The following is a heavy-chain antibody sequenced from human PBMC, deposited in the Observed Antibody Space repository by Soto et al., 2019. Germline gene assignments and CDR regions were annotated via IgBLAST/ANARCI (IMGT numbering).Heavy chain of an antibody. V-gene: IGHV4-59*01. CDR1: GGSLKNYF. J-gene: IGHJ5*02. Sequence: PSETLSLTCSVSGGSLKNYFWSWIRQPPGGGLEWIGYIYCIGTTYYTPSLQSRVAMSVDTSKNQFSLNVSSVTAADTAIYYCARVGAARNWFDPWGQGTLVTVSS. CDR2: IYCIGTT. CDR3: ARVGAARNWFDP. D-gene: IGHD1-26*01.